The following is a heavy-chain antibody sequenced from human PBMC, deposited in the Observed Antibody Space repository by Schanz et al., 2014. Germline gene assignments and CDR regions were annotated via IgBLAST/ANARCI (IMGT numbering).Heavy chain of an antibody. CDR3: ARIGGSVFDY. J-gene: IGHJ4*02. V-gene: IGHV3-74*02. Sequence: EVQLVESGGGLVKPGGSLRLSCAASGFTFSNYWMHWVRQAPGKGLVWVSRINGDGSNTNYADSVKGRFTISRDNSKNSLYLQMNSLRAEDTAVYYCARIGGSVFDYWAQGTLVTVSS. CDR2: INGDGSNT. D-gene: IGHD3-10*01. CDR1: GFTFSNYW.